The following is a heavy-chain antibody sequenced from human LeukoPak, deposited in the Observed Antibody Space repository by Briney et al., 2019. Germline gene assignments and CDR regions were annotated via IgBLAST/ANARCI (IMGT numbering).Heavy chain of an antibody. D-gene: IGHD2-2*03. J-gene: IGHJ5*02. CDR1: GFTFSSYW. CDR3: AKDRGGGYCSSTSCRQWFDP. CDR2: IKQDGSEK. V-gene: IGHV3-7*03. Sequence: GGSLRLSCVASGFTFSSYWMSWVRQTPGKGLEWVANIKQDGSEKNYVDPVKGRFTISRDNSKNTLYLQMNSLRAEDTAVYYCAKDRGGGYCSSTSCRQWFDPWGQGTLVTVSS.